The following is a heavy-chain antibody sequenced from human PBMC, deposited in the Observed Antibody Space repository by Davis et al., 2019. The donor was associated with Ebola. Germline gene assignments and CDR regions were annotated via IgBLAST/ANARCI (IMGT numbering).Heavy chain of an antibody. Sequence: GESLKISCAASGFTFSSYAMSWVRQAPGKGLEWVSYITPRSDTIYYLDSVKGRFTISRDNAKNSLYLQMNSLRDEDTAVYYCARDNSFYYDSSGYTYYYYYYGMDVWGQGTTVTVSS. D-gene: IGHD3-22*01. J-gene: IGHJ6*02. CDR3: ARDNSFYYDSSGYTYYYYYYGMDV. CDR2: ITPRSDTI. V-gene: IGHV3-48*02. CDR1: GFTFSSYA.